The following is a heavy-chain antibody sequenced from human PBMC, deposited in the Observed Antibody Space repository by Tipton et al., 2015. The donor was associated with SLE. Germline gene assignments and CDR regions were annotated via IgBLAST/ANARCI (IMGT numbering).Heavy chain of an antibody. V-gene: IGHV4-59*12. J-gene: IGHJ6*03. Sequence: LRLSCSVSGGSISSDHWIWIRQPPGKGLEWLGYISDGGGTNYNPSLKSRVTISVDPAKNQFSLSLRPVSAADTAVYYCARKYCGGDCYPTLWGYDYRYYMDVWGKGTTVTVSS. D-gene: IGHD2-21*01. CDR3: ARKYCGGDCYPTLWGYDYRYYMDV. CDR1: GGSISSDH. CDR2: ISDGGGT.